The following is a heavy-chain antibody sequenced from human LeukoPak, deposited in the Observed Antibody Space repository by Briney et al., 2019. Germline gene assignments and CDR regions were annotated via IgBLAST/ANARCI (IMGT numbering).Heavy chain of an antibody. CDR1: GGSISSSSYY. J-gene: IGHJ3*02. Sequence: PSETLSLTCTVSGGSISSSSYYCGWIRQPPGKGLEWIGSIYYSGSTYYNPSLKSRVTISVDTSKNQFSLKLSSVTAADTAVYYCARRDTYYYDSSGYFAFDIWGQGTLVTVSS. D-gene: IGHD3-22*01. CDR3: ARRDTYYYDSSGYFAFDI. CDR2: IYYSGST. V-gene: IGHV4-39*01.